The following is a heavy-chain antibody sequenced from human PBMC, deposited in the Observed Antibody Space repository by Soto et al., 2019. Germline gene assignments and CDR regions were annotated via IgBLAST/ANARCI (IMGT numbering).Heavy chain of an antibody. CDR3: AKYSGWFNT. CDR1: GFTFSVYA. D-gene: IGHD3-10*01. CDR2: ISTNGGLT. Sequence: AGGSLRLSCAASGFTFSVYAMSWVRQAPGKGLEWVSAISTNGGLTFYADSLRGRFTISRDNSKSTLYLQMNNLRAEDTAIYYCAKYSGWFNTWGQGALVTVSS. J-gene: IGHJ5*02. V-gene: IGHV3-23*01.